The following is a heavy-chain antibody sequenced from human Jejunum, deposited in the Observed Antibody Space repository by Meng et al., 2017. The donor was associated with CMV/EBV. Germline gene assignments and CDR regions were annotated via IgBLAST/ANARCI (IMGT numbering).Heavy chain of an antibody. J-gene: IGHJ4*02. Sequence: FPFLVAGMRWVRQASGAGLEWVGRIRTKADNYATAYAASVKGRFTISRDDSKNTAYLQMNSLRTEDTAVYYCTRLGGDYSNYGFDYWGQGTLVTVSS. V-gene: IGHV3-73*01. D-gene: IGHD4-11*01. CDR1: FPFLVAG. CDR2: IRTKADNYAT. CDR3: TRLGGDYSNYGFDY.